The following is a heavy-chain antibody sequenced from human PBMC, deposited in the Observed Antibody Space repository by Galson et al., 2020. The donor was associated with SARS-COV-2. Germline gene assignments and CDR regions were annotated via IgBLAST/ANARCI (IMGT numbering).Heavy chain of an antibody. J-gene: IGHJ4*02. V-gene: IGHV4-4*07. CDR3: ARSRGGGDYSFDY. Sequence: SETLSLTCTVSGGSISSYYWSWIRQPAGKGLEWNGRIYSSGSTNYNPSLKSRVTLSVDTSKNQFSLKLSSVTAADTAVYYCARSRGGGDYSFDYWGQGTLVTVSS. D-gene: IGHD3-10*01. CDR1: GGSISSYY. CDR2: IYSSGST.